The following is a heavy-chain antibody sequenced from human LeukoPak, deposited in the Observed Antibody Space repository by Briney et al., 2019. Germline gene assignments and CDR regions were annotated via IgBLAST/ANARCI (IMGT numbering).Heavy chain of an antibody. CDR3: ARCRDGYNTIFDS. CDR2: IWYDGTNK. V-gene: IGHV3-33*01. Sequence: GGSLRLSCAASGFTFTTYAMHWVRQTPGKGLEWVAVIWYDGTNKFYADSVRGRFTISRDNSLSMLYLQMNSLRVEDTAVYYCARCRDGYNTIFDSWGQGTLVTVSS. J-gene: IGHJ4*02. D-gene: IGHD5-24*01. CDR1: GFTFTTYA.